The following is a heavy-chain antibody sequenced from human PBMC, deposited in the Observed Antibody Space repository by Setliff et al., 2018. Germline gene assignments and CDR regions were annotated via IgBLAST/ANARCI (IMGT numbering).Heavy chain of an antibody. D-gene: IGHD6-6*01. CDR1: GASIRQTSYF. CDR3: ARVSQLVVLSLYYYYGMDV. CDR2: IYITGNP. V-gene: IGHV4-4*07. Sequence: SETLSLTCAVSGASIRQTSYFWTWVRQPAGKGLEWIGHIYITGNPNVNPSLKSRVAMSLDNSGNQFSLKLSSVTAADTAVYYCARVSQLVVLSLYYYYGMDVWGQGTTVTVS. J-gene: IGHJ6*02.